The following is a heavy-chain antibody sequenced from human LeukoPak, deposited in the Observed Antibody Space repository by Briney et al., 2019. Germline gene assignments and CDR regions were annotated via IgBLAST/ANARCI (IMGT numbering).Heavy chain of an antibody. CDR2: ISSSGSTI. CDR3: ARAPDQYYYDSSGPAFDY. V-gene: IGHV3-48*04. Sequence: GGSLRLSCAASGFTFSSYGMNWVRQAPGKGLEWVSYISSSGSTIYYADSVKGRFTISRDNAKNSLHLQMNSLRAEDTAVYYCARAPDQYYYDSSGPAFDYWGQGTLVTVSS. CDR1: GFTFSSYG. D-gene: IGHD3-22*01. J-gene: IGHJ4*02.